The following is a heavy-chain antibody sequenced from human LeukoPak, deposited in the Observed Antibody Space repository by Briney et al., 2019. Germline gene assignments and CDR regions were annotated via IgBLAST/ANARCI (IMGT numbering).Heavy chain of an antibody. Sequence: PSETLSLTCAVYGGSFSGYYWSWIRQPPGKGLEWIGEINHSGSTNYNPSLKSRVTISVDTSKNQFSLKLNSVTAADTAVYYCARELKVGNTGYYFDYWGQGTLVTVSS. D-gene: IGHD1-7*01. CDR2: INHSGST. V-gene: IGHV4-34*01. J-gene: IGHJ4*02. CDR3: ARELKVGNTGYYFDY. CDR1: GGSFSGYY.